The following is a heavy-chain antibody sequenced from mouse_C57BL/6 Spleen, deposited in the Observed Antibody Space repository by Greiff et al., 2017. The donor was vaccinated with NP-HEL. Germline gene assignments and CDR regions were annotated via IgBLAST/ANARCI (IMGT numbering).Heavy chain of an antibody. V-gene: IGHV1-22*01. CDR3: ASYGSSYVEAMDY. CDR2: INPNNGGT. J-gene: IGHJ4*01. Sequence: VQLQQSGPELVKPGASVKMSCKASGYTFTDYNMHWVKQSHGKSLEWIGYINPNNGGTSYNQKFKGKATLTVNKSSSTAYMELRSLTAEDSAVYYCASYGSSYVEAMDYWGQGTSVTVSS. CDR1: GYTFTDYN. D-gene: IGHD1-1*01.